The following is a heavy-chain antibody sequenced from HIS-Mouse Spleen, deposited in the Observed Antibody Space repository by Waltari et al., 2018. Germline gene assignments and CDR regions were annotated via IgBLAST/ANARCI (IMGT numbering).Heavy chain of an antibody. D-gene: IGHD1-7*01. CDR2: INPNSGGT. V-gene: IGHV1-2*02. CDR3: ARVSHNWNYETAFDI. Sequence: QVQLVQSGAEVKKPGASVKVSCQASGYTFTGYYLHWVRQAPGQGLEWMGWINPNSGGTNYAQKFQGRVTMTRDTSISTAYMELSRLRSDDTAVYYCARVSHNWNYETAFDIWGQGTMVTVSS. J-gene: IGHJ3*02. CDR1: GYTFTGYY.